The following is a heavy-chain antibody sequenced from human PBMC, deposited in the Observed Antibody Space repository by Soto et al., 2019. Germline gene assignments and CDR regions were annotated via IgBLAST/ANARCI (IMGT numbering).Heavy chain of an antibody. CDR3: SRGGNWFGP. J-gene: IGHJ5*02. V-gene: IGHV3-7*04. CDR1: EFSFSDYW. D-gene: IGHD3-10*01. CDR2: LDQGGGEK. Sequence: EVQLVESGGGLVQPGGSLRLSCAASEFSFSDYWMAWVRQAPGKGLEWVANLDQGGGEKHYGDSVKGRFTISRNNAKKYTVPQMEHPRTEVPARLFWSRGGNWFGPWGQGNL.